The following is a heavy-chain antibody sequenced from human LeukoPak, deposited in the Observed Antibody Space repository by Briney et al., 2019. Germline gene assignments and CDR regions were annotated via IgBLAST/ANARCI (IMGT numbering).Heavy chain of an antibody. CDR3: ARVPATAPLYYFDY. V-gene: IGHV4-39*01. D-gene: IGHD2-2*01. Sequence: SETLSLTCTVSGGSISSSSYYWGWIRQPPGKGLEWIGSIYYSGSTYYNPSLKSRVTISVDTSENQFSLKLSSVTAADTAVYYCARVPATAPLYYFDYWGQGTLVTVSS. J-gene: IGHJ4*02. CDR2: IYYSGST. CDR1: GGSISSSSYY.